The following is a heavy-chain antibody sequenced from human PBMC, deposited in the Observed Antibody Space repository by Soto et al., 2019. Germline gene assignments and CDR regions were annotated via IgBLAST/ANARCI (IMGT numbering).Heavy chain of an antibody. CDR1: GGSISSSSYY. D-gene: IGHD2-2*01. CDR2: IYYSGST. V-gene: IGHV4-39*01. Sequence: SETLSLTCTVSGGSISSSSYYWGWIRQPPGKGLEWIGSIYYSGSTYYNPSLKSRVTISVDTSKNQFSLKLGSVTAADTAVYYCARHIEDIVVVPAAMPVGYYYYYMDVWGKGTTVTVSS. J-gene: IGHJ6*03. CDR3: ARHIEDIVVVPAAMPVGYYYYYMDV.